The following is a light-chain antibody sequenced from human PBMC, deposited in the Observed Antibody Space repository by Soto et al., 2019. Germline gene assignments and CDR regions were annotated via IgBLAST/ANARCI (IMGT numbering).Light chain of an antibody. V-gene: IGKV3-20*01. J-gene: IGKJ2*01. CDR1: QSVSSSY. CDR2: GAS. Sequence: EIVLTQSPGTLSLSPGERATLSCRASQSVSSSYLAWYQQKPGQAPRLLIYGASSRATGIPDRFSGSGSGTDFIFTISRLEPEDFAVYSCQQYGSSPYTFGQGTKLEIK. CDR3: QQYGSSPYT.